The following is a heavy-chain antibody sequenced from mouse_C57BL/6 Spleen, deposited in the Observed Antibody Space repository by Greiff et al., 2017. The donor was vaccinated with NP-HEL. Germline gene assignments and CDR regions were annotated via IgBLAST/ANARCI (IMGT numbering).Heavy chain of an antibody. D-gene: IGHD1-1*01. Sequence: EVQGVESGGGLVQPGESLKLSCESNEYAFPSPDMSWVRQTPEKRLELVAAINSDGGSTYYPGTMEGRFIISRDNTEKTLYLQMSSLRTEDTAVYYCARAGGYEGSSLYWYFDVWGTGTTVTVSS. CDR2: INSDGGST. V-gene: IGHV5-2*01. J-gene: IGHJ1*03. CDR1: EYAFPSPD. CDR3: ARAGGYEGSSLYWYFDV.